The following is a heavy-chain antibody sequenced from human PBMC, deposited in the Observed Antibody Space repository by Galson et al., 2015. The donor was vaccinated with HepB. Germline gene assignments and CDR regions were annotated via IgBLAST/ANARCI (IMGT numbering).Heavy chain of an antibody. Sequence: SLRLSCAASGFTFSNYAMHWVRQAPGKGLEWVAVLSYDGTNKYYADSVKGRFTISRDNAKNSLYLQMNSLRAEDTAVYFCARVRAYGSGSYYIFDYWGQGTLVTVSS. CDR3: ARVRAYGSGSYYIFDY. J-gene: IGHJ4*02. D-gene: IGHD3-10*01. CDR2: LSYDGTNK. CDR1: GFTFSNYA. V-gene: IGHV3-30*03.